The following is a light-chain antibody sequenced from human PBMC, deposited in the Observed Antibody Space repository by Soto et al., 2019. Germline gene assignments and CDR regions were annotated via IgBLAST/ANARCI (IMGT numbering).Light chain of an antibody. CDR1: SSDVGAFNY. Sequence: QLVLTQPPSASGSPGQSVTITCTGTSSDVGAFNYVSWYQQHPGKAPKLIIFEINKRPSGVPDRFSGSKSGNTASLTVSGLQAEDEAEYYCSSYAGSNIYVFGGGTQLTVL. CDR2: EIN. V-gene: IGLV2-8*01. CDR3: SSYAGSNIYV. J-gene: IGLJ7*01.